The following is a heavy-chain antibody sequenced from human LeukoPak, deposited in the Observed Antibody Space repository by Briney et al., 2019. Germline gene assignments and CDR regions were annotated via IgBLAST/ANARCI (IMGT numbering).Heavy chain of an antibody. Sequence: PSETLSLTCTVSGGSISSSTYYWSWIRQPPGKGLEWIGEINHSGSTNYNPSLKSRVTISVDTSKNQFSLKLSSVTAADTAVYYCARAPYGVIDYWGQGTLVTVSS. CDR1: GGSISSSTYY. CDR2: INHSGST. J-gene: IGHJ4*02. D-gene: IGHD4-17*01. CDR3: ARAPYGVIDY. V-gene: IGHV4-39*07.